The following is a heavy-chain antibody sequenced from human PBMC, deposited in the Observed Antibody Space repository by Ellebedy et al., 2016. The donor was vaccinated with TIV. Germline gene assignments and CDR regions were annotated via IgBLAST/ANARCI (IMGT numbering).Heavy chain of an antibody. D-gene: IGHD6-13*01. CDR2: ISGSGSTI. V-gene: IGHV3-11*01. J-gene: IGHJ5*02. CDR3: ARDARFIDQQHNWFDP. Sequence: GESLKISCAASGFTFSDYYMNWIRQAPGKGLEWVSYISGSGSTISYADSVKGRFTISGDNAKNSLYLQVNSLRAEDTAVYYCARDARFIDQQHNWFDPWGQGTLVTVSS. CDR1: GFTFSDYY.